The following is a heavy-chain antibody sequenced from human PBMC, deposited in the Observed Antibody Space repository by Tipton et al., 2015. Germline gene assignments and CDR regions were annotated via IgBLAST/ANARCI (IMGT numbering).Heavy chain of an antibody. CDR3: ARSRYTVTPDS. CDR2: VYHSGSS. D-gene: IGHD4-17*01. CDR1: GASISSSNW. J-gene: IGHJ4*02. V-gene: IGHV4-4*02. Sequence: TLSLTCDVSGASISSSNWWSWVRQSPGKGLEWIGEVYHSGSSNYNPSLESRVTMSRDTSKNQFSLKLTSVTAADTAVYYCARSRYTVTPDSWGQGTLVTVSS.